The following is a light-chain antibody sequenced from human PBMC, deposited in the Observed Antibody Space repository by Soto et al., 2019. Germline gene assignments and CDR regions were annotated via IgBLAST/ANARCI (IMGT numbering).Light chain of an antibody. Sequence: IALTLSPSTXSDTREERVPIPWRASQTIGTSLAWYKQKTGQXPXXXIYNASNLESAVPSRFSGSGSGTELTLTRSGLQTDNCATYYREQESSYWTFGDGTQVDI. CDR1: QTIGTS. CDR3: EQESSYWT. CDR2: NAS. V-gene: IGKV1-5*03. J-gene: IGKJ1*01.